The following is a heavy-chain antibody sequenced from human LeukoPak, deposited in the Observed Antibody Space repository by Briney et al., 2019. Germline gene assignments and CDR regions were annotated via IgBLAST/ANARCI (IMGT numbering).Heavy chain of an antibody. CDR2: VYTSGIT. D-gene: IGHD3-9*01. CDR1: GGFINSYY. Sequence: PSETLSLTCTVSGGFINSYYWSWIRQPAGKGLEWIGRVYTSGITNDNPSLKSRITMSVDTSKNQFSLKLTSVTAADTAVYYCARHNGFDRGYYYCMDVWGKGTTVTVSS. V-gene: IGHV4-4*07. CDR3: ARHNGFDRGYYYCMDV. J-gene: IGHJ6*03.